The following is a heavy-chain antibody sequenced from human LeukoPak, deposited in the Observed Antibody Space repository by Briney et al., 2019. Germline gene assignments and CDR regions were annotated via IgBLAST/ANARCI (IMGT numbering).Heavy chain of an antibody. V-gene: IGHV3-66*01. D-gene: IGHD5-24*01. Sequence: PGGSLRLSCAASGFTVSNNYMNWVRQAPGKGLEWVSLIYSGGSTYYADSVKGRFTISRDNSKNTLYLQMNSLRAEDTAVYYCAREMATFFDYWGQGTLVTVSS. J-gene: IGHJ4*02. CDR1: GFTVSNNY. CDR2: IYSGGST. CDR3: AREMATFFDY.